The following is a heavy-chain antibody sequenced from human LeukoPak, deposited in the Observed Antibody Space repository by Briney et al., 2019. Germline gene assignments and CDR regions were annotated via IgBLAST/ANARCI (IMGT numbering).Heavy chain of an antibody. CDR2: IYYSGST. CDR1: GGSMNNYY. CDR3: ARRDWGYYYGKGV. Sequence: SETLSLTCTVSGGSMNNYYWSWIRQPPGKGLEWIGYIYYSGSTNYNPSLKSRVTISLDTSKNQFSLKLSSVTAADTAVYYCARRDWGYYYGKGVWGQGTTVTVSS. D-gene: IGHD7-27*01. J-gene: IGHJ6*02. V-gene: IGHV4-59*01.